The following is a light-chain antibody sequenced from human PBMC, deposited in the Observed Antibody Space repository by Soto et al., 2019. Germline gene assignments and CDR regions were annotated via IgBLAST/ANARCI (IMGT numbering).Light chain of an antibody. J-gene: IGKJ2*01. Sequence: IQMTQSPSSLSASVGDRVTITCRASQSISSYLNWYQQKPGKAPKLLIYAASSLQSGVPSRFSGSGSGTDFTLTISSLQPEDFAVYYCHQYGSSPYTFGQGTKGDI. CDR2: AAS. CDR3: HQYGSSPYT. V-gene: IGKV1-39*01. CDR1: QSISSY.